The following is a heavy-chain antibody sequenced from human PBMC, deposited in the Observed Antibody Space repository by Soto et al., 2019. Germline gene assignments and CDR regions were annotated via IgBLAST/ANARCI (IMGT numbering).Heavy chain of an antibody. CDR3: ARTRGYCSGGSCYPLDD. V-gene: IGHV1-3*04. D-gene: IGHD2-15*01. Sequence: QVQVVQSGAGVKKPGATANVSCKASGYRFTAYDMHWVRQAPGQRLEWLGWINTATGDTKYSPSFQGRVTLTRDTSATTAYMELSGPRFEDTAVYYCARTRGYCSGGSCYPLDDWGQGTLVTVSS. CDR1: GYRFTAYD. CDR2: INTATGDT. J-gene: IGHJ4*02.